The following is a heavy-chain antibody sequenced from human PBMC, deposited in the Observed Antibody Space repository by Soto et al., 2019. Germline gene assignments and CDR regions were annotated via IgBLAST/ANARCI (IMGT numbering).Heavy chain of an antibody. J-gene: IGHJ3*01. CDR2: ISGSGGST. CDR1: GFTFSSYA. V-gene: IGHV3-23*01. Sequence: GGSLRLSCAASGFTFSSYAMSWVRQAPGKGLEWVSAISGSGGSTYYADSVKGRFTISRDNSKNTLYLQMNSLRAEDPAVYCCAKDPVANRFFGGCGSNEWGQGTMVTVSS. D-gene: IGHD2-15*01. CDR3: AKDPVANRFFGGCGSNE.